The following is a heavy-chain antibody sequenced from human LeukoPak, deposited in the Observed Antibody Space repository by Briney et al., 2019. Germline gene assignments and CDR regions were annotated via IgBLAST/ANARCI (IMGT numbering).Heavy chain of an antibody. D-gene: IGHD2-15*01. J-gene: IGHJ4*02. Sequence: PSETLSLTCTVSGGSISSCYWSWIRQPPGKGLEWIGYIYYSGSTNYNPSLKCRVTISVDTSKNQFSLQLSSVTAADTAVYYCARVYCSGGSCYGYFDYWGQGTLVTVSS. CDR3: ARVYCSGGSCYGYFDY. V-gene: IGHV4-59*01. CDR1: GGSISSCY. CDR2: IYYSGST.